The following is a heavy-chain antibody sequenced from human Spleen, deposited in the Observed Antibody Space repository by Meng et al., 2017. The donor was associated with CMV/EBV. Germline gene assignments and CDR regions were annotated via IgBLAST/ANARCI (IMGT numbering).Heavy chain of an antibody. V-gene: IGHV4-34*01. CDR2: INHSGST. Sequence: SETLSLTCAVYGGSFSGYYWSWIRQPPGKGLEWIGEINHSGSTNYNPSLKSRVTISVDTSKNQFSLKLSSVTAADTAVYYCAREVAGTPPTVDYWGQGTLVTVPS. CDR1: GGSFSGYY. J-gene: IGHJ4*02. CDR3: AREVAGTPPTVDY. D-gene: IGHD1-1*01.